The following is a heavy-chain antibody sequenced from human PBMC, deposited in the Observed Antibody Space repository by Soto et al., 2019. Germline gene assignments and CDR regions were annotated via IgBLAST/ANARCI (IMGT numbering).Heavy chain of an antibody. Sequence: LRLSCAASGFTFNNYPMIWVRQAPGKGLEWVSVIFNFGAEIHYADSVKGRFTISRDNSKSTLYLQMNSLGAEDTALYFCAVYHQRPSAFDVWGQGTMVTVSS. J-gene: IGHJ3*01. V-gene: IGHV3-23*03. CDR1: GFTFNNYP. D-gene: IGHD2-2*01. CDR3: AVYHQRPSAFDV. CDR2: IFNFGAEI.